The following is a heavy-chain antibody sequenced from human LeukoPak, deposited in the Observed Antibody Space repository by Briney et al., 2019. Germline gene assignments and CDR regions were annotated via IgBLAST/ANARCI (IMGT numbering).Heavy chain of an antibody. CDR2: IYSDSTT. Sequence: PGGSLRLSCAASGFTVSSNYMSWARQAPGKGLERVSIIYSDSTTDYAASVKGRFTISRDSSKNSLYLQLNSLRAEDTAVYYCARGGIWGHAFDIWGQGTVVTVSS. CDR1: GFTVSSNY. V-gene: IGHV3-66*01. D-gene: IGHD2-15*01. J-gene: IGHJ3*02. CDR3: ARGGIWGHAFDI.